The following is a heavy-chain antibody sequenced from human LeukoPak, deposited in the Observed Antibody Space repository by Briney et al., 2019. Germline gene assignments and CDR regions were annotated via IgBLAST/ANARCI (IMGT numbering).Heavy chain of an antibody. CDR3: ARESGSYLQ. CDR2: INTGGYT. V-gene: IGHV3-53*01. CDR1: GFTVSTNY. D-gene: IGHD1-26*01. Sequence: GGSLRLSCAASGFTVSTNYMTWVRQAPGKGLDWVSIINTGGYTYYIDSVKGRFTIPRDKSKNTLYLQMTFLNVEDTAVYYCARESGSYLQWGQGTLVTVSS. J-gene: IGHJ4*02.